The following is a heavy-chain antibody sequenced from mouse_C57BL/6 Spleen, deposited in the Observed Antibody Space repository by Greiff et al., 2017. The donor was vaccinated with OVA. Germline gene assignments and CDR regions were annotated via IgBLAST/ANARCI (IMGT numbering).Heavy chain of an antibody. CDR2: IRNKANGYTT. V-gene: IGHV7-3*01. J-gene: IGHJ4*01. CDR1: GFTFTDYY. CDR3: ARSSYGNFAMDY. Sequence: EVQLVESGGGLVQPGGSLSLSCAASGFTFTDYYMSWVRQPPGKALEWLGFIRNKANGYTTEYSASVKGRFTISRDNSQSILYLQMNALRAEDSATYYCARSSYGNFAMDYWGQGTSVTVSS. D-gene: IGHD2-1*01.